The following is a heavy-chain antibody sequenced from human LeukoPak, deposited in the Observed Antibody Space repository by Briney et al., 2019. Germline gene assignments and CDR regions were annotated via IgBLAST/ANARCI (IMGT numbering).Heavy chain of an antibody. J-gene: IGHJ4*02. Sequence: GGSLRLSCAASGFTLSNYAMNWVRQAPGKGLEWVSAISGSGGSTYYADSVKGRFTISRDNSKNTLYLQMNSLRAEDTAVYYCAKQYSSSSGVFDYWGQGTLVTVSS. V-gene: IGHV3-23*01. D-gene: IGHD6-13*01. CDR1: GFTLSNYA. CDR2: ISGSGGST. CDR3: AKQYSSSSGVFDY.